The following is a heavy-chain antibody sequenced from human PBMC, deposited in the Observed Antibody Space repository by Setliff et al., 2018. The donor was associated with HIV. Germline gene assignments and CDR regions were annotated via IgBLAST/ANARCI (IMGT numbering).Heavy chain of an antibody. CDR3: ARGQGCGGGCHYAFEM. J-gene: IGHJ3*02. CDR1: GDPISRDFY. D-gene: IGHD2-21*02. Sequence: SETLSLTCTFPGDPISRDFYWGWIRQPPGKGLEWIGSIYHSGNTYYMPSLQSRVTISVDMSKNQFSLNLNSVTAADTAVYYCARGQGCGGGCHYAFEMWGQGTMVTVSS. CDR2: IYHSGNT. V-gene: IGHV4-38-2*02.